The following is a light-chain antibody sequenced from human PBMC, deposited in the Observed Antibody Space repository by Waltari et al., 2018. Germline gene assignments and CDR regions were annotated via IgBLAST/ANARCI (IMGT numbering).Light chain of an antibody. CDR2: PAS. J-gene: IGKJ1*01. Sequence: EIVLTQSPGTASLSPGERVTLSCRASQSVGSSSLAWYQQKPGQAPRLVIYPASRRSTGIPDRFSGSGSGTDFSLTISRLEPEDFAVYYCQQHGTLPATFGQGTKVEIK. V-gene: IGKV3-20*01. CDR1: QSVGSSS. CDR3: QQHGTLPAT.